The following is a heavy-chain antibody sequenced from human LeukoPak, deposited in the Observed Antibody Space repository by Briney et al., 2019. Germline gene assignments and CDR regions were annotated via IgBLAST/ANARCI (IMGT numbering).Heavy chain of an antibody. CDR3: ARDREDSSSSFFY. Sequence: GSSVKVSCKASGTPYSFSSYAISWVRQAPGQGLEWLGRIIPISDIANYGRELRGRLTITADRSTGTVYMDLNSLRSEDTAVYYCARDREDSSSSFFYWGQGTPITVSS. CDR2: IIPISDIA. CDR1: GTPYSFSSYA. V-gene: IGHV1-69*04. J-gene: IGHJ4*02. D-gene: IGHD1-26*01.